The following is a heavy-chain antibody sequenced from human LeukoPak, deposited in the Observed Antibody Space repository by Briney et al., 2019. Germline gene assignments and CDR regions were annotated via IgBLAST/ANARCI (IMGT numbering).Heavy chain of an antibody. V-gene: IGHV1-69*13. J-gene: IGHJ3*01. CDR1: GGGFTFTSHA. Sequence: SVKVSCKASGGGFTFTSHAITWVRQAPGQGLEWMAGFIPIHGSPSYAQKFQGRVTMTSDESTRTVYMELSSLRSEDTAVYYCAGFFYDNSPEALDLWGQGTMVTVSS. CDR3: AGFFYDNSPEALDL. CDR2: FIPIHGSP. D-gene: IGHD3-22*01.